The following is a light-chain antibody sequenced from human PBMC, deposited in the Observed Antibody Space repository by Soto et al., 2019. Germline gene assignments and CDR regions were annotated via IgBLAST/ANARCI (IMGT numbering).Light chain of an antibody. CDR1: SSNIGAGYD. Sequence: QPVLTHPPSVSGAQGHRVSISCTGSSSNIGAGYDVHWYQQLPGTAPKLLIYGNSNRPSGVPDRFSGSKSGTSASLAITGLQAEDEADYYCQSYDSSLSGSNVFGTGTKVTVL. CDR3: QSYDSSLSGSNV. V-gene: IGLV1-40*01. CDR2: GNS. J-gene: IGLJ1*01.